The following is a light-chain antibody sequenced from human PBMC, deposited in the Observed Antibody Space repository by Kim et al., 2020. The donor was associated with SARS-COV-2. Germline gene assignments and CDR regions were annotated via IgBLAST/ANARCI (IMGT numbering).Light chain of an antibody. V-gene: IGLV2-14*03. Sequence: QSITITCTGTSSDVGSSNYVSWYQQHPGKAPKLMIYAVSDRPSGVSNRFSGSKSGNTASLTISGLQAEDEADYYCSSYTRSSTNYVFGTGTKVTVL. J-gene: IGLJ1*01. CDR1: SSDVGSSNY. CDR3: SSYTRSSTNYV. CDR2: AVS.